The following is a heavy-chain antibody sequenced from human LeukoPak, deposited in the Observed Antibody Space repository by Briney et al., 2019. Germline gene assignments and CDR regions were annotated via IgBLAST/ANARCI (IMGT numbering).Heavy chain of an antibody. CDR2: INHSGST. J-gene: IGHJ3*02. D-gene: IGHD3-3*01. Sequence: SETLSLTCAVYGGSFSGYYWSWIRQPPGKGLEWIGEINHSGSTNYNPSLKSRVTISVDTSKNQFSLKLSSVTAADTAVYYCARRLDFWSGSDAFDIWGQGTMVTVSS. V-gene: IGHV4-34*01. CDR3: ARRLDFWSGSDAFDI. CDR1: GGSFSGYY.